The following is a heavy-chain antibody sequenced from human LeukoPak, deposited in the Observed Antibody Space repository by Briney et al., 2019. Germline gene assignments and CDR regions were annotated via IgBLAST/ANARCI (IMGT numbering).Heavy chain of an antibody. Sequence: PSETLSLTCTVSGGSISSYYWSWIRQPPGKGLEWVGYIYYSGSTNYNPSLKSRVTISADTSKNQFSLKLSSVTAADTAVYYCARRQRYCSSTSCVYYGMDVWGQGTTVTVSS. CDR3: ARRQRYCSSTSCVYYGMDV. V-gene: IGHV4-59*08. CDR2: IYYSGST. CDR1: GGSISSYY. D-gene: IGHD2-2*01. J-gene: IGHJ6*02.